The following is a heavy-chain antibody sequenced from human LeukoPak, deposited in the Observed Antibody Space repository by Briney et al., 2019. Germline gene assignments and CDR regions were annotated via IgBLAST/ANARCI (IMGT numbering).Heavy chain of an antibody. CDR3: ASHDYGDRFDP. J-gene: IGHJ5*02. V-gene: IGHV4-59*08. Sequence: SETLSLTCTVSGGSISNYYWSWIRKPPGKGLEWIGYIYYSGSTNYNPSLKSRVTISVDTSKNQFSLKLSSVTAADTAVYYCASHDYGDRFDPWGQGTLVTVSS. CDR1: GGSISNYY. CDR2: IYYSGST. D-gene: IGHD4-17*01.